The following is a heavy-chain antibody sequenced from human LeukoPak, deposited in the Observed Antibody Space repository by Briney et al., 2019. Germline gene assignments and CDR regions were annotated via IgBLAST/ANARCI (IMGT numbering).Heavy chain of an antibody. CDR2: IYYSGST. CDR3: ARNRAYGDYLDC. V-gene: IGHV4-59*08. Sequence: PSETLSLTCTVSGGSISSYYWSWIRQPPGKGLEWIGYIYYSGSTNYNPSLKSRVTISVDTSKNQFSLKLSSVTAADTAVYYCARNRAYGDYLDCWGQGTLVTVSS. D-gene: IGHD4-17*01. J-gene: IGHJ4*02. CDR1: GGSISSYY.